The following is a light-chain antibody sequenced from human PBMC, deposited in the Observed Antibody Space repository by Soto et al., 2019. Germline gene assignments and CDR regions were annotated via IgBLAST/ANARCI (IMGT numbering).Light chain of an antibody. V-gene: IGKV3-15*01. CDR2: GAS. CDR1: QSVSSN. Sequence: EIVMTQSPATLSVSPGERATLSCRASQSVSSNLVWYQQKPGQAPMLLIYGASTRATGIPARFSGSGSGTEFTLTISSLQSEAFAVYYCQQYLNWLTFGGGTKVEI. J-gene: IGKJ4*01. CDR3: QQYLNWLT.